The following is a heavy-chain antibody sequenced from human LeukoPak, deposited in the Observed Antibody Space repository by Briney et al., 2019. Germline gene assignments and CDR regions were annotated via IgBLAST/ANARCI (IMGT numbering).Heavy chain of an antibody. CDR3: ARDDCTNGHGWFDP. CDR1: GGSISSGDYY. Sequence: PSQTLSLTCTVSGGSISSGDYYWSWIRQPPGKGLEWIGYIYYSGSTYYNPSHKSRVTISVDTSKNQFSLKLSSVTAADTAVYYCARDDCTNGHGWFDPWGQGTLVTVSS. CDR2: IYYSGST. J-gene: IGHJ5*02. V-gene: IGHV4-30-4*08. D-gene: IGHD2-8*01.